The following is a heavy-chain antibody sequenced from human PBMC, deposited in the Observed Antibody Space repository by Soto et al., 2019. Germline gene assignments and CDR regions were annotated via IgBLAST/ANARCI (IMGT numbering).Heavy chain of an antibody. CDR2: IYYSGST. CDR1: GGSISSYY. Sequence: SETLSLTCTVSGGSISSYYWSWVRQPPGKGLEWIGYIYYSGSTNYNPSLKSRVTISVDTSKNQLSLKLSSVTAADTAVYYCARDGYYDILTGRLYGMDVWGQGTTVTVS. CDR3: ARDGYYDILTGRLYGMDV. D-gene: IGHD3-9*01. J-gene: IGHJ6*02. V-gene: IGHV4-59*01.